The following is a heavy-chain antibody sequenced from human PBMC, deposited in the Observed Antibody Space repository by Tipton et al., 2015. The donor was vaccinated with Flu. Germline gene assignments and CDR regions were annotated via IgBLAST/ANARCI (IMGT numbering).Heavy chain of an antibody. J-gene: IGHJ1*01. CDR1: GGSISSGSYY. V-gene: IGHV4-39*07. D-gene: IGHD6-19*01. CDR3: AREKDSSDSEFFQQ. Sequence: TLSLTCTVSGGSISSGSYYWGWIRQPPGKGLEWIGCIYYSGRTYYNPSLKSRVTISVDTSKNQFSLKLSSVTAADTAVYYCAREKDSSDSEFFQQWGQGTLVTVSS. CDR2: IYYSGRT.